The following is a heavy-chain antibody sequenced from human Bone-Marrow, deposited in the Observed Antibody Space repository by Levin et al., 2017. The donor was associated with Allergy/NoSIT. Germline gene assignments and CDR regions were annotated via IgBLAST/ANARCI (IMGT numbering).Heavy chain of an antibody. D-gene: IGHD6-19*01. CDR2: ISGNSHYV. CDR1: GFDFNTHD. Sequence: SGGSLRLSCRGSGFDFNTHDMNWVRQAPGQGLEWVSSISGNSHYVYYVDSVKGRFSISRDNAKNSMFLHMNSLRVEDTAVYYCARSQGRSGWSYYYYGMDVWGRGTTLTVSS. CDR3: ARSQGRSGWSYYYYGMDV. J-gene: IGHJ6*02. V-gene: IGHV3-21*06.